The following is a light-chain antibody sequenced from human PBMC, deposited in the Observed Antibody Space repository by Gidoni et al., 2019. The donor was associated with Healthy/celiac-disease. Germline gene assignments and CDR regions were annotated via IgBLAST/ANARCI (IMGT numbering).Light chain of an antibody. CDR2: KDS. CDR3: QSADSSGTYYV. Sequence: SYELTQPPSVSVSPGQTARITCSGAALPKQYAYWYQPKPGQAPVLVMYKDSERPSGIPERFSGSISGTTVTLTISGVQAEDEADYYCQSADSSGTYYVFGTGTKVTVL. V-gene: IGLV3-25*02. J-gene: IGLJ1*01. CDR1: ALPKQY.